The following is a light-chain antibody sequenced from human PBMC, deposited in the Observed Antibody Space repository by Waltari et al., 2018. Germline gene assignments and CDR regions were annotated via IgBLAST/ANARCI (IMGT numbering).Light chain of an antibody. J-gene: IGLJ2*01. CDR3: CSYAGTDTVII. V-gene: IGLV2-23*02. Sequence: QSALTQPASVSGSPGQSLTISCTGTSSDVGTYNFVSWYQQHPGKAPKLMIYEVIKRPSGVSNRVSGSKSGNTASLTSSGLQDEDEADYYCCSYAGTDTVIIFGGGTKVTVL. CDR2: EVI. CDR1: SSDVGTYNF.